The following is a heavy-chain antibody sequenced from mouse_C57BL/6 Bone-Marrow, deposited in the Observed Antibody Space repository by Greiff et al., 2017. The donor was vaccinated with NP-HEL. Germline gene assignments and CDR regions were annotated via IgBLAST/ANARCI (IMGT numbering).Heavy chain of an antibody. J-gene: IGHJ2*01. CDR1: GFTFSSYG. V-gene: IGHV5-6*01. D-gene: IGHD1-1*01. Sequence: EVKLMESGGDLVKPGGSLKLSCAASGFTFSSYGMSWVRQTPDKRLEWVATISSGGSYTYYPDSVKGRFTISRDNAKNTLYLQMSSLKSEDTAMYYCARHGTTVVEGYFDYWGQGTTLTVSS. CDR2: ISSGGSYT. CDR3: ARHGTTVVEGYFDY.